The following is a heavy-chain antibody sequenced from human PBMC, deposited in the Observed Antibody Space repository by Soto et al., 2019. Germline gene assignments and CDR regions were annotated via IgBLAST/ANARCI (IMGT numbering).Heavy chain of an antibody. CDR3: ACQSQSGPFYSYYGMDV. Sequence: QLQLQESGPGLVKPSETLSLTCTVSGGSISNYYWDWIRQPAGKGLEWIGRIYTSGSTNYNPSLNSRVTMSVDTSKNQFSLNLNSVTAADTAVYYCACQSQSGPFYSYYGMDVWGQGTTVTVSS. J-gene: IGHJ6*02. CDR1: GGSISNYY. CDR2: IYTSGST. V-gene: IGHV4-4*07. D-gene: IGHD3-10*01.